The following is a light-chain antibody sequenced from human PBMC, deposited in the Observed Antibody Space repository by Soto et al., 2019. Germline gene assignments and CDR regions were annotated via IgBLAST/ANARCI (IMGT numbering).Light chain of an antibody. CDR1: QSVSSY. J-gene: IGKJ1*01. V-gene: IGKV3-11*01. CDR3: QHYNSYSEA. Sequence: EIVLTQSPATLSLSPGERATLSCRASQSVSSYLAWYQQTPGQAPRLLIYDASTRATGIPARFSGSGSGTEFTLTISSLQPDDFATYYCQHYNSYSEAFGQGTKVDNK. CDR2: DAS.